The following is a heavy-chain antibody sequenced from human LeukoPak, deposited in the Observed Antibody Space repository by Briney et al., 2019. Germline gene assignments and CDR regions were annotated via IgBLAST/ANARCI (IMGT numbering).Heavy chain of an antibody. CDR3: AREGREPAAGMDY. J-gene: IGHJ4*02. Sequence: SETLSLTCTVSGGSISSYYGSWLRQPPGKGLEWSGYIYYIGSTNYNPSLKSRVTISVDTSKNQFSVRLSSVPAADSAVYFCAREGREPAAGMDYWGQGTLVTVSS. CDR1: GGSISSYY. CDR2: IYYIGST. D-gene: IGHD6-13*01. V-gene: IGHV4-59*01.